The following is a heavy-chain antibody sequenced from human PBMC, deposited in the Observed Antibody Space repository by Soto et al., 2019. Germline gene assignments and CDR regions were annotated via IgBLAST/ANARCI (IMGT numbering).Heavy chain of an antibody. V-gene: IGHV6-1*01. CDR2: TYYRSKWYN. CDR1: VDRASSYSAA. J-gene: IGHJ4*02. Sequence: QALSLTCVISVDRASSYSAASHWIRQYPSSGLEWLGKTYYRSKWYNGYSVSVKRRITINPATSKNQFSQQLNFLCCEDTAMYYCSHQCVAGAIDYWGQGTPVTVSS. D-gene: IGHD6-19*01. CDR3: SHQCVAGAIDY.